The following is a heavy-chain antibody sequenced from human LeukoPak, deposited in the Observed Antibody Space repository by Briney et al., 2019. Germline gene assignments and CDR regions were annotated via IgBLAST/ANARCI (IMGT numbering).Heavy chain of an antibody. CDR2: ISGSGGST. J-gene: IGHJ4*02. CDR3: ASSTPYYFDY. D-gene: IGHD6-6*01. CDR1: GFTFSSYA. Sequence: GGSVRLSCAASGFTFSSYAMSWVRQAPGKGLEWVSAISGSGGSTYYADSVKGRLTISRDDAKNTLYLQMNSLRAEDTAVYYCASSTPYYFDYWGQGTLVTVSS. V-gene: IGHV3-23*01.